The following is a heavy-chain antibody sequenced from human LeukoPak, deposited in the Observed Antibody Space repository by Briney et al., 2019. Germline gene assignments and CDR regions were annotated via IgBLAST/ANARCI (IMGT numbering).Heavy chain of an antibody. Sequence: AASVKVSCKASGYTFTSYDINWVRQATGQGLEWMGWMNPNSGNTGYAQKFQGRVTITRNTSISTAYMELSSLRSEDTAVYYCARGQFPILWFGEPQPYYFDYWGQGTLVTVSS. CDR2: MNPNSGNT. CDR3: ARGQFPILWFGEPQPYYFDY. V-gene: IGHV1-8*03. J-gene: IGHJ4*02. D-gene: IGHD3-10*01. CDR1: GYTFTSYD.